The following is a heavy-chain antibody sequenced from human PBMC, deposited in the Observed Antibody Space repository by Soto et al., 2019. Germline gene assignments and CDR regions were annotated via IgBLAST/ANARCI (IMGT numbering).Heavy chain of an antibody. CDR1: GFNFSTYW. D-gene: IGHD5-18*01. CDR3: AREGFSYGPKGAVFDH. J-gene: IGHJ4*02. CDR2: IKEDGSDK. Sequence: EVQLVESGGGLVQPGGSLRLSCAASGFNFSTYWMSWVRQAPGKGLEWVANIKEDGSDKYYVDSVKGRLTVSRDNAKNLLYLQLNSLRAEDTAVYYCAREGFSYGPKGAVFDHWGQGSLVTVSS. V-gene: IGHV3-7*03.